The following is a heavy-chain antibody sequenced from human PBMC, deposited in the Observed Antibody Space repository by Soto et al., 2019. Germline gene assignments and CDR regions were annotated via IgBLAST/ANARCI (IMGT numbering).Heavy chain of an antibody. J-gene: IGHJ6*02. CDR3: AKSSGDYYYYYGMDV. V-gene: IGHV3-23*01. CDR1: GFTFSSYA. CDR2: ISASGGTA. D-gene: IGHD3-10*01. Sequence: EVQLLESGGGLVQPGGSLRLSCAASGFTFSSYAMSWVRQAPGKGLDWVSGISASGGTASYADSVKGRFTISRDSSKNTLYLQMNSLRAEDTALYNCAKSSGDYYYYYGMDVWGQGTAVTVSS.